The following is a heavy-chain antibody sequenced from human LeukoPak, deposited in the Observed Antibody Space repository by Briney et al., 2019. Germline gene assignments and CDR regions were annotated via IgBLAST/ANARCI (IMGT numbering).Heavy chain of an antibody. CDR1: GYTFTGYY. Sequence: ASVKVSCKASGYTFTGYYMHWVRQAPGQGLEWMGWINPNSGGTNYAQKFQGRVTMTRDTSISTAYMELSRLRSDDTAVYYCARDPPPDGWEPRYFQHWGQGTLVTVSS. J-gene: IGHJ1*01. D-gene: IGHD1-26*01. CDR3: ARDPPPDGWEPRYFQH. CDR2: INPNSGGT. V-gene: IGHV1-2*02.